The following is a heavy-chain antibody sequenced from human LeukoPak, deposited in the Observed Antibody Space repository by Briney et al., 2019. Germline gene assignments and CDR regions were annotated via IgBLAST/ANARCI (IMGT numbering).Heavy chain of an antibody. CDR1: GFTLSSYG. Sequence: GGSLRLSCAASGFTLSSYGMHWVRQAPGKGLEWVAVISYDGSNKYYADSVKGRFTISRDNSKNTLYLQMNSLRAEDTAVYYCAKDTGYYNDYWGQGTLVTVSS. CDR2: ISYDGSNK. D-gene: IGHD3-9*01. J-gene: IGHJ4*02. CDR3: AKDTGYYNDY. V-gene: IGHV3-30*18.